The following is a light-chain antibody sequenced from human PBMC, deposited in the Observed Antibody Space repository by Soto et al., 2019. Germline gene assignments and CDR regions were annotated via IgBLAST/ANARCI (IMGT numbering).Light chain of an antibody. V-gene: IGKV3-11*01. CDR3: QQRSNWPLT. CDR1: QSVSRY. CDR2: DAS. J-gene: IGKJ4*01. Sequence: EIVLTQSPDTLSLSPGESATLSCRASQSVSRYLAWYQQKPGQTPRLLIYDASNRAAGIPARFSGSGSGTDFTLTISSREPADFAGYYCQQRSNWPLTFGGGTKVDIK.